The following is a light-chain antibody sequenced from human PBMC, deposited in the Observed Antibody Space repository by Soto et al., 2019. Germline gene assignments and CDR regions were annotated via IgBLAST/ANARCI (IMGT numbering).Light chain of an antibody. V-gene: IGLV2-14*01. Sequence: QSVLTQPASVSGSPGQSITISCTGTSSDVGGYNYVSWYQQHPGKPPKLMIYEVSNRPSGVSNRFSGSKSGNTASLTISGLQAEDEADYYCSSYTSSSTWVFGGGTQLTVL. J-gene: IGLJ3*02. CDR3: SSYTSSSTWV. CDR1: SSDVGGYNY. CDR2: EVS.